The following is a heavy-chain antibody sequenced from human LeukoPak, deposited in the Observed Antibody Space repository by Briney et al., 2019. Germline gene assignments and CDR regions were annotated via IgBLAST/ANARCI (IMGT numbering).Heavy chain of an antibody. J-gene: IGHJ4*02. CDR1: GYIFTSYW. CDR3: ARTYCGGDCYYSFFDY. Sequence: PGESLKISCKGSGYIFTSYWIGWVRQMPGKGLEWMGIIYPGDSDTRYSPSFQGQVTISADKSISTAYLQWSSLKASDTAMYYCARTYCGGDCYYSFFDYWGQGTLVTVSS. D-gene: IGHD2-21*02. V-gene: IGHV5-51*03. CDR2: IYPGDSDT.